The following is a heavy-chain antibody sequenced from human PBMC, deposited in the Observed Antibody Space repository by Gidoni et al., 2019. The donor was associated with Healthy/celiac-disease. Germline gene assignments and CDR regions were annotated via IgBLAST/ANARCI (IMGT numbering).Heavy chain of an antibody. Sequence: EVQLVESGGGLVKPGGSLRLSCAASGFTFSYAWMNWVRQAPGKGLEWVGRIKSKTDGGTTDYAAPVKGRFTISRDDSKNTLYLQMNSLKTEDTAVYYCTTDFVEWLPLINPWGQGTLVTVSS. D-gene: IGHD3-3*01. J-gene: IGHJ5*02. V-gene: IGHV3-15*07. CDR2: IKSKTDGGTT. CDR1: GFTFSYAW. CDR3: TTDFVEWLPLINP.